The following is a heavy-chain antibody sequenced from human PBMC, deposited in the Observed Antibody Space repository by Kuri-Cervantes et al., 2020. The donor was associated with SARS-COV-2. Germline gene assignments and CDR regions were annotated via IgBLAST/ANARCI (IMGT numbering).Heavy chain of an antibody. CDR1: GGSISGYY. CDR3: ARHRWFDP. J-gene: IGHJ5*02. V-gene: IGHV4-34*01. Sequence: SETLSLTCTVSGGSISGYYWSWIRQPPGKGLEWIGEINHSGSTNYNPSLKSRVTISVDTSKNQFSLKLSSVTAADTAVYYCARHRWFDPWGQGTLVTV. D-gene: IGHD1-14*01. CDR2: INHSGST.